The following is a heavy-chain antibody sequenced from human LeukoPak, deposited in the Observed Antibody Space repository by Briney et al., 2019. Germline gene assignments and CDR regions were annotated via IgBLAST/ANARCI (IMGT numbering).Heavy chain of an antibody. V-gene: IGHV3-53*01. J-gene: IGHJ4*02. CDR3: ARRAGAYSHPYDY. Sequence: GGSLRLSCAASGFTVITNYMSWVRQAPGKGLEWVSVLYSGGTTDYADSVKGRFTISRDNSKNTLYLQMNSLRAEDTAVYYCARRAGAYSHPYDYWGQGTLVTVSS. CDR2: LYSGGTT. D-gene: IGHD4/OR15-4a*01. CDR1: GFTVITNY.